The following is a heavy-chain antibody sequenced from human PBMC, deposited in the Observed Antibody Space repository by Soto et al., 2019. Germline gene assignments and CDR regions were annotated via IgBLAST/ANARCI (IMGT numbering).Heavy chain of an antibody. CDR3: ARGGADYAPPVHY. J-gene: IGHJ4*02. D-gene: IGHD4-17*01. CDR2: ISYDGSNK. Sequence: GGSLRLSCAASGFTFSSYGMHWVRQAPGKGLEWVAVISYDGSNKYYADSVKGRFTISRDNSKNTLYLQMNSLRAEDTAVYYCARGGADYAPPVHYWGRGTLVTVSS. CDR1: GFTFSSYG. V-gene: IGHV3-30*03.